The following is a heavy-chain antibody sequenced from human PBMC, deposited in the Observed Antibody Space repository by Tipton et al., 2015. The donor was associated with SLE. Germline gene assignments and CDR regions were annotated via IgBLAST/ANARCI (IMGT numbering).Heavy chain of an antibody. Sequence: TLSLTCTVSRGSISRGGYYWSWIRQHPGKGLEWIGSIYYDENTYSNPSLKSRVAVSIDTSKNEFSLKLNSVTAADTAVYYCVEGHTAMVIFDSWGQGTLVTVSS. J-gene: IGHJ4*02. D-gene: IGHD5-18*01. V-gene: IGHV4-39*01. CDR2: IYYDENT. CDR3: VEGHTAMVIFDS. CDR1: RGSISRGGYY.